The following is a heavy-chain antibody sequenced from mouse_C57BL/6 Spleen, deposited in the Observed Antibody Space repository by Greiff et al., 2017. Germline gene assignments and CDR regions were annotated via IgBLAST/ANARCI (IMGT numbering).Heavy chain of an antibody. D-gene: IGHD2-13*01. J-gene: IGHJ4*01. CDR1: GFSLTSYG. CDR3: ARAEGGLGYAMDY. CDR2: IWSGGST. V-gene: IGHV2-2*01. Sequence: VMLVESGPGLVQPSQSLSITCTVSGFSLTSYGVHWVRQSPGKGLEWLGVIWSGGSTDYNAAFISRLSISKDNSKSQVFFKMNSLQADDTAIYYCARAEGGLGYAMDYWGQGTSVTVSS.